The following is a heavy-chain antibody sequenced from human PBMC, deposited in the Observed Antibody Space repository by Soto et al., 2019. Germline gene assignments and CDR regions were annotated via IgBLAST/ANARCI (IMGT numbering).Heavy chain of an antibody. Sequence: QVQLVESGGGVVQPGRSLRLSCAASGFTFSSYGMHWVRQAPGKGLEWVAVISYDGSNKYYADSVKGRFTISRDNSKNTLYLQMNSLRAEDTAVYYCAKYLRNAFDIWGQGTMVTVSS. V-gene: IGHV3-30*18. CDR3: AKYLRNAFDI. J-gene: IGHJ3*02. CDR2: ISYDGSNK. CDR1: GFTFSSYG.